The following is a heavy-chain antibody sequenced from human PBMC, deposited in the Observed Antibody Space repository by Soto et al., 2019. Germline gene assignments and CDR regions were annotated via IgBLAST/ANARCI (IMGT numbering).Heavy chain of an antibody. Sequence: EVQRLESGGGLVQPGRSLRLSCAASGFTFSNYAMSWLRQAPGQGLDWVSAISGSGGTTYYADSVKGRFTISRDNSKNTLFLQMNSLRAEDAAVYYCAKFFVETGSNSGWPWSFHYWGQGTLVTVSS. J-gene: IGHJ4*02. CDR2: ISGSGGTT. CDR1: GFTFSNYA. CDR3: AKFFVETGSNSGWPWSFHY. D-gene: IGHD6-25*01. V-gene: IGHV3-23*01.